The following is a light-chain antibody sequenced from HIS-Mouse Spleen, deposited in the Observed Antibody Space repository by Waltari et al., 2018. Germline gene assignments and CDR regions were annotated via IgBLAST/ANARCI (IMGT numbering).Light chain of an antibody. Sequence: SYELTQPPSVSVSPGQTARITCSGDPLPKKYAYWYQQNSGQAPVLGIYEDSKRPSGIPERFSGSSSGTMATLTISGAQVEDEADYYCYSTDSSGNHRVFGGGTKLTVL. CDR3: YSTDSSGNHRV. CDR1: PLPKKY. J-gene: IGLJ2*01. V-gene: IGLV3-10*01. CDR2: EDS.